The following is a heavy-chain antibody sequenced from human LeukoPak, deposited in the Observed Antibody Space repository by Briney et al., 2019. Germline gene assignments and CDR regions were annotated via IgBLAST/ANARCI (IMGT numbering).Heavy chain of an antibody. J-gene: IGHJ4*02. CDR3: ARSSYYDILTGYYRPFDY. D-gene: IGHD3-9*01. V-gene: IGHV4-31*03. CDR2: IYYSGST. CDR1: GGSISSGGYY. Sequence: SQTLSLTCTVSGGSISSGGYYWSWIRQHPGKGLEWIGYIYYSGSTYYNPSLKSRVTIPVDTSKNQFSLKLSSVTAADTAVYYCARSSYYDILTGYYRPFDYWGQGTLVTVSS.